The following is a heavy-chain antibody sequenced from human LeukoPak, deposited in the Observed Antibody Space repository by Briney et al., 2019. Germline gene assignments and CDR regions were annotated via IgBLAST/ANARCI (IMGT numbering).Heavy chain of an antibody. D-gene: IGHD5-12*01. J-gene: IGHJ4*02. CDR2: ISWSSGSI. Sequence: PGGSLRLSCAASGFTFDDYAMHWVRQAPGEGLEWVSGISWSSGSIGYADSVKGRVTISRDNAKNSLYLQMNSLRAEDTALYYCAKDMERVVATIGDYWGQGTPVTVSS. CDR3: AKDMERVVATIGDY. V-gene: IGHV3-9*01. CDR1: GFTFDDYA.